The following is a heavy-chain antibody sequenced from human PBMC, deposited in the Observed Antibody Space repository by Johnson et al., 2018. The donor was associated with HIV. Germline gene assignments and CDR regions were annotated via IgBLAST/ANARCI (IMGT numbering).Heavy chain of an antibody. CDR3: TTDRGNGDYDAFDI. CDR2: IFSGGTT. D-gene: IGHD4-17*01. CDR1: GFTVSSNY. V-gene: IGHV3-66*01. Sequence: EVQLVESGGGLVQPGGSLRLSCAASGFTVSSNYMSWVRQAPGKGLEWVSVIFSGGTTYYADSVKGRFTISRDNSKNMLYLQMNSLRAEDTAVYYCTTDRGNGDYDAFDIWGQGTMVTVSS. J-gene: IGHJ3*02.